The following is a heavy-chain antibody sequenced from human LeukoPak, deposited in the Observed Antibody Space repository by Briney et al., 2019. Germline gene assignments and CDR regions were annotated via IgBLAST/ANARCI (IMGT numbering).Heavy chain of an antibody. CDR3: AKLGAGYYGSGTPPDY. Sequence: GGSLRLSCAASGFTFSSYGMHWVRQAPGKGLEWVAVISYDGSNKYYADSVKGRFTISRDNSKNTLYLQMNSLRAEDTAVYYCAKLGAGYYGSGTPPDYWGQGTLVTVSS. V-gene: IGHV3-30*18. J-gene: IGHJ4*02. CDR1: GFTFSSYG. CDR2: ISYDGSNK. D-gene: IGHD3-10*01.